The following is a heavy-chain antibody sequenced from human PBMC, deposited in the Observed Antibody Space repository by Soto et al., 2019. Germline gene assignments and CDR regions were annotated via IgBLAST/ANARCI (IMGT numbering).Heavy chain of an antibody. Sequence: GSLRLYCAASGFTFSNYGMHWVRQAPGKGLEWVAIIWHDGNNKYYADSVRGRFIISRDNSKNRLYLQMNSLRAEDTAVYYCASDLVGASDSYGLDVWGQGTPVTV. CDR1: GFTFSNYG. V-gene: IGHV3-33*01. CDR3: ASDLVGASDSYGLDV. J-gene: IGHJ6*02. D-gene: IGHD1-26*01. CDR2: IWHDGNNK.